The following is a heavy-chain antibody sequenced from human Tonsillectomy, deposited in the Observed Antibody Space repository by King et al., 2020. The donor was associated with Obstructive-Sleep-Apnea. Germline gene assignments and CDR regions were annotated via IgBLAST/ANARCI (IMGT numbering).Heavy chain of an antibody. J-gene: IGHJ4*02. CDR2: ITDSGGAA. Sequence: VQLVESGGGLVQPGGSQRLSCAASGFTFSRYAMSWVRQAPGKGLECVSTITDSGGAAYYTDSVRGRFTISRDNSKNTLYLQMHSLRAEDTALYYCVKDAVYSSAWFDDYWGQGIPVSVSS. CDR1: GFTFSRYA. D-gene: IGHD6-19*01. CDR3: VKDAVYSSAWFDDY. V-gene: IGHV3-23*04.